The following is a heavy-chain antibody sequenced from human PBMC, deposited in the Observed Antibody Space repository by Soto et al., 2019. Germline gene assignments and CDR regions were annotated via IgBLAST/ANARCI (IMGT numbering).Heavy chain of an antibody. CDR3: ARETSTIFGVVIDTYYGMDV. D-gene: IGHD3-3*01. CDR2: IYYSGST. Sequence: TLSLTCTVSGGSISSGGYYWSWIRQHPGKGLEWIGYIYYSGSTYYNPSLKSRVTISVDTSKNQFSLKLSSVTAADTAVYYCARETSTIFGVVIDTYYGMDVWGQGTTVTVSS. J-gene: IGHJ6*02. V-gene: IGHV4-31*03. CDR1: GGSISSGGYY.